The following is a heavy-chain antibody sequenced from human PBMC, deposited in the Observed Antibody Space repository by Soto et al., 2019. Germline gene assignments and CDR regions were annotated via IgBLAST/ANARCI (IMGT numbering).Heavy chain of an antibody. CDR2: VSYDGSDK. D-gene: IGHD2-2*01. V-gene: IGHV3-30*03. J-gene: IGHJ4*02. CDR3: ASQGVPTAMFDY. CDR1: GFMFSGYA. Sequence: GGSLRLSCAASGFMFSGYAMHWVRQAPGKGLEWLALVSYDGSDKDYADSVKGRFTISRDNSKNTLYLQMNSLRAEDTALYYCASQGVPTAMFDYWGLGTLVTVSS.